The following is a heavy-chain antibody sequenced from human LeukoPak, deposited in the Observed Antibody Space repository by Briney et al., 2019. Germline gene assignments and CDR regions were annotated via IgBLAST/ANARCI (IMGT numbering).Heavy chain of an antibody. CDR3: AIVVARGEQWLDQGYFDY. CDR1: GYTLTELS. D-gene: IGHD6-19*01. CDR2: FDPEDGET. J-gene: IGHJ4*02. V-gene: IGHV1-24*01. Sequence: GASVKVSCKVSGYTLTELSMHWVRQAPGKGLECMGGFDPEDGETIYAQKFQGRVTMTEDTSTDTAYMELSSLRSEDTAVYYCAIVVARGEQWLDQGYFDYWGQGTLVTVSS.